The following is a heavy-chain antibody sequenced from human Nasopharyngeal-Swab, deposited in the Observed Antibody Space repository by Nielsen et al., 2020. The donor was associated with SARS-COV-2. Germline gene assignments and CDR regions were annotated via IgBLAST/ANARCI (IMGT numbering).Heavy chain of an antibody. J-gene: IGHJ4*02. Sequence: GESLKISCAASGFTFTSYAMTWVRQAPGKGLEWVSSISGGGASEDYADSVKGRFTISRDTSKNTVYVQMNSLRAEDTAVYYCAKVRGVGSTEDHFDFWGQGTLVTVSS. CDR2: ISGGGASE. CDR3: AKVRGVGSTEDHFDF. V-gene: IGHV3-23*01. D-gene: IGHD3-10*01. CDR1: GFTFTSYA.